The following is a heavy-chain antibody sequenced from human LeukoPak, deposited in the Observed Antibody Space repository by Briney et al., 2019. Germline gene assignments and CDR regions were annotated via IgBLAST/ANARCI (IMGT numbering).Heavy chain of an antibody. Sequence: PGRSLRLSCAASGFTFDDYAMHWVRQAPGKGLEWVSGISWNSGSIGYADSVKGRFTISRDNAKNSLYLQMNSLRAEDMALYYCAKDSWIALELGGLDHWGQGTLVTVSS. CDR2: ISWNSGSI. CDR3: AKDSWIALELGGLDH. J-gene: IGHJ4*02. CDR1: GFTFDDYA. V-gene: IGHV3-9*03. D-gene: IGHD1-7*01.